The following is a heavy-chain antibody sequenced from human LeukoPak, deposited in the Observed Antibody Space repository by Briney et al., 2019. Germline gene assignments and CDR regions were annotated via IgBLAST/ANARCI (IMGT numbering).Heavy chain of an antibody. Sequence: GGSLRLSCATSGLTFSSFAMSWVRQAPGKGLEWVSAISGSGGSTYFADSVKGRFTISRDNSKNTLYLQMNSLRAEDTAVYYCARRNDYGDPFDHWGQGTLITVSS. CDR3: ARRNDYGDPFDH. J-gene: IGHJ4*02. CDR1: GLTFSSFA. V-gene: IGHV3-23*01. CDR2: ISGSGGST. D-gene: IGHD4-17*01.